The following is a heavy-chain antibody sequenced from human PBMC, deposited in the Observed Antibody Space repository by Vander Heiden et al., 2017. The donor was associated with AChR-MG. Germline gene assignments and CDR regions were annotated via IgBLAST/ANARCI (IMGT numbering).Heavy chain of an antibody. Sequence: QVQLVQSGAEVKKPGSSVKVSCKASGGTFSSYTISWWRQAPGQVLEWMGRIIPILGIANYAQKFQGRVTITADKSTSTAYMELSSLRSEDTAVYYCARVNDYSNYDESWYYGMDVWGQGTTVTVSS. CDR2: IIPILGIA. J-gene: IGHJ6*02. CDR3: ARVNDYSNYDESWYYGMDV. D-gene: IGHD4-4*01. V-gene: IGHV1-69*02. CDR1: GGTFSSYT.